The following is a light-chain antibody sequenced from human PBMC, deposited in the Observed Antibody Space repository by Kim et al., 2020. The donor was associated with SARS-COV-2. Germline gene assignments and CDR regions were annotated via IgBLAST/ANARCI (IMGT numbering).Light chain of an antibody. CDR2: DVS. V-gene: IGLV2-14*03. CDR3: SSYASSRSYV. J-gene: IGLJ1*01. Sequence: QSALTQPASVSGSPGQSITISCTRTSSDVGRYNYVSWYQHHPGKAPQLMIYDVSERPSGVSNRFSGSKSGNTASLTISGLQAEDEANYYCSSYASSRSYVFGTGTKVTVL. CDR1: SSDVGRYNY.